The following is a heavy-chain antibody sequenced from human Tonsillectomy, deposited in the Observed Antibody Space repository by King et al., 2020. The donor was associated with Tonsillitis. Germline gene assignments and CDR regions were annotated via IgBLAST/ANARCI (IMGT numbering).Heavy chain of an antibody. D-gene: IGHD3-22*01. J-gene: IGHJ4*02. Sequence: VQLVESGGGLVQPGGSLRLSCAASGSTFSSYAMNWVRQAPGKGLEWVSVIGGSGGSTYYADSVKGRFTISRDNSKNTLYLQMKSLGAEDTAVYFCAGGGVYYGSLDYWGQGTLVTVAS. CDR3: AGGGVYYGSLDY. CDR2: IGGSGGST. CDR1: GSTFSSYA. V-gene: IGHV3-23*04.